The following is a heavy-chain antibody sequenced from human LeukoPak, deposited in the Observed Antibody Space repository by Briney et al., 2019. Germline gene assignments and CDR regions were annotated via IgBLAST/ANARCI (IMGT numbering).Heavy chain of an antibody. V-gene: IGHV4-59*12. CDR2: INDSGNT. D-gene: IGHD2-15*01. J-gene: IGHJ5*02. Sequence: SETLSLTCTVSGGSIRGYYWSWIRQPPGKALEWIGYINDSGNTNYNPSLKSRVTISVDTSKNQFSLKLSSVTAADTAVYYCVTEPGYCTGGRCYGGWFDPWGQGTLVTVSS. CDR3: VTEPGYCTGGRCYGGWFDP. CDR1: GGSIRGYY.